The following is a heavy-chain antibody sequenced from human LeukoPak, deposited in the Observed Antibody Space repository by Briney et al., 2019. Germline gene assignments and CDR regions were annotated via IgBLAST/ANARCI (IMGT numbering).Heavy chain of an antibody. D-gene: IGHD6-13*01. Sequence: PGGSLRLSCAASGFTFSSYWMTWVRQAPGKGLEWVANIKQDGSEKYYVDSVKGRFTISRDNAKNSLYLQMNSLRSEDTAVYYCARDLLRGIAAAGTSIGYYYYYMDVWGKGTTVTVSS. CDR1: GFTFSSYW. J-gene: IGHJ6*03. V-gene: IGHV3-7*03. CDR2: IKQDGSEK. CDR3: ARDLLRGIAAAGTSIGYYYYYMDV.